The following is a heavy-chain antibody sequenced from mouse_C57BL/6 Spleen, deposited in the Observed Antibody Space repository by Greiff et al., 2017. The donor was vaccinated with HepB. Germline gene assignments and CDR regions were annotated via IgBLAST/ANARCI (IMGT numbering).Heavy chain of an antibody. J-gene: IGHJ1*03. CDR3: AELGSIDV. D-gene: IGHD4-1*01. CDR2: IDPSDSYT. CDR1: GYTFTSYW. Sequence: VQLQQPGAELVRPGTSVKLSCKASGYTFTSYWMHWVKQRPGQGLEWIGVIDPSDSYTNYNQKFKGKATLTVDSSSSTAYMQLSSLTSEDSSVYYCAELGSIDVWGTGTTVTVSS. V-gene: IGHV1-59*01.